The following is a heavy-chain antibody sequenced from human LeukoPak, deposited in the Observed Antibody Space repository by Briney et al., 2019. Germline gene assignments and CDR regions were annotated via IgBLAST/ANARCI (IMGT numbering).Heavy chain of an antibody. Sequence: PGGSLRLSCAASGFTFSSYAVTWVRQAPGKGLEWVSTISGSGERTYYADSVKGRFTISRDNFRNTLYLQINSLRTDDTAIYYCAKGDGTRDTKNWSGPVDSQGRGALVIASS. V-gene: IGHV3-23*01. J-gene: IGHJ4*02. D-gene: IGHD1-1*01. CDR3: AKGDGTRDTKNWSGPVDS. CDR1: GFTFSSYA. CDR2: ISGSGERT.